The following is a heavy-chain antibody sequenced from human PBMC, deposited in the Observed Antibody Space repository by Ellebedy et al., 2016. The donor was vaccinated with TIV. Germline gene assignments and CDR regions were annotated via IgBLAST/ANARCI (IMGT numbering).Heavy chain of an antibody. V-gene: IGHV1-69*06. J-gene: IGHJ6*02. D-gene: IGHD3-16*01. Sequence: ASVQVSCKASGGTFSSYAISWVRQAPGQGLEWMGGIIPLFGTANYAQKFQGRVTSTADKSTSTAYMELSSLRSEDTAVYYGAREITESPDYYYYGMDVWGQGTTVTVSS. CDR1: GGTFSSYA. CDR2: IIPLFGTA. CDR3: AREITESPDYYYYGMDV.